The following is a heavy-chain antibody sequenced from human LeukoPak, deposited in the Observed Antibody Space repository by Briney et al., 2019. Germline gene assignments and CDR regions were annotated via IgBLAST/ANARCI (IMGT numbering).Heavy chain of an antibody. CDR2: IYYTGST. Sequence: KASETLSLTCTVSGGSISGYYWTWIRQPPGKGLEWIGQIYYTGSTNYNPSLKSRLTMSVDTSKNQFSLKLSSVTATDTAVYYCARVFGGPVSRRFDPWGQGTLVSVSS. V-gene: IGHV4-59*08. J-gene: IGHJ5*02. D-gene: IGHD4-23*01. CDR3: ARVFGGPVSRRFDP. CDR1: GGSISGYY.